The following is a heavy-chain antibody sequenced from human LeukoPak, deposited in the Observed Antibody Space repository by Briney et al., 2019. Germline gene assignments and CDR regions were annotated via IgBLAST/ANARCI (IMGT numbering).Heavy chain of an antibody. CDR3: ARDRAENGDYGARTGAFDI. D-gene: IGHD4-17*01. Sequence: GGSLRLSCAVSGFSVTNNYMSWVRQAPGKGLEWVSVIYSDGRTFYADSVKGRFTISRDNSKNKLYLQMNSLRVDDTAVYYCARDRAENGDYGARTGAFDIWGQGTLVTVSS. CDR1: GFSVTNNY. CDR2: IYSDGRT. V-gene: IGHV3-53*01. J-gene: IGHJ3*02.